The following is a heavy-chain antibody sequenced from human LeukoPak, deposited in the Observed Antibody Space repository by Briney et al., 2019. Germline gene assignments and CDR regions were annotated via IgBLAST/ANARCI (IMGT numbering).Heavy chain of an antibody. CDR3: ATTIFGVVIGMNFDY. J-gene: IGHJ4*02. CDR1: GYTFTSYY. CDR2: INPSGGST. V-gene: IGHV1-46*01. Sequence: ASVKVSCKASGYTFTSYYMHWVRQAPGQGLEWMGIINPSGGSTSYAQKFQGRVTMTEDTSTDTAYMELSSLRSEDTAVYYCATTIFGVVIGMNFDYWGQGTLVTVSS. D-gene: IGHD3-3*01.